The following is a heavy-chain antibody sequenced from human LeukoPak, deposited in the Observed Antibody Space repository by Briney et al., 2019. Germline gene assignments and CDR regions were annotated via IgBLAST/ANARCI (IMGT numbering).Heavy chain of an antibody. J-gene: IGHJ5*02. Sequence: GGSLRLSCAASGFTFSSYAMHWVRQAPGKGLEWVAVISYDGSNKYYADSVKGRFTISRDNSKNTLYLQMNSLRAEDTAVYYCARDLMEVTAQWGGWFDPWGQEPWSPSPQ. CDR3: ARDLMEVTAQWGGWFDP. D-gene: IGHD2-21*02. V-gene: IGHV3-30*04. CDR1: GFTFSSYA. CDR2: ISYDGSNK.